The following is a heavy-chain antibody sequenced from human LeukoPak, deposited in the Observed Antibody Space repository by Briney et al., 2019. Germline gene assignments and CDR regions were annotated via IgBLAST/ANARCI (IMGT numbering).Heavy chain of an antibody. D-gene: IGHD2-15*01. Sequence: ASVKVSCKASGYTYGITWVRQAPGQGLDWMGWISTQNGNTNYAQNLQGRVTLSTDTSTSTAYMDLRSLRSDDTAMYYCARLTHFCSGGRRYRFFDSWGQGTLVTVSS. CDR2: ISTQNGNT. CDR1: GYTYG. J-gene: IGHJ4*02. V-gene: IGHV1-18*01. CDR3: ARLTHFCSGGRRYRFFDS.